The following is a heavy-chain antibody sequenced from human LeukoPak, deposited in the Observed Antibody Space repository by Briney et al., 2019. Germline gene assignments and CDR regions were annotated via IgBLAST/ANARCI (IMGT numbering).Heavy chain of an antibody. D-gene: IGHD3-22*01. CDR2: ISSSSTI. CDR1: GFTFSSYS. J-gene: IGHJ6*03. V-gene: IGHV3-48*01. Sequence: GGSLRLSCAASGFTFSSYSMNWVRQAPGKGLEWVSYISSSSTIYYADSVKGRFTISRDNAKNSLYLQMNSLRAEDTAVYYCAKDGGGYYPYYYYYMDVWGKGTTVTISS. CDR3: AKDGGGYYPYYYYYMDV.